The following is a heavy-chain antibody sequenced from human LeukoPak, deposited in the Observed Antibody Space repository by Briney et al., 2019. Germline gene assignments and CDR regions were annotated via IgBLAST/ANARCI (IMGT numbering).Heavy chain of an antibody. J-gene: IGHJ4*02. D-gene: IGHD2/OR15-2a*01. CDR2: IRGDGATR. Sequence: GGSLRLSCAASGFTFSTYTMTWVRQAPGKGLEWVSAIRGDGATRFYADSVKGRFTVSRDNSRNTVYLQMNSLRAEDTAVYYCAKDQYRDYFRGADYWGQGTLVTVSS. CDR3: AKDQYRDYFRGADY. V-gene: IGHV3-23*01. CDR1: GFTFSTYT.